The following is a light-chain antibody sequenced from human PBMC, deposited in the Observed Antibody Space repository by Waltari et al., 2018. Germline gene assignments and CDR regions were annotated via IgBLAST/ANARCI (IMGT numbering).Light chain of an antibody. CDR1: QTVSNNF. CDR2: GAS. J-gene: IGKJ2*01. V-gene: IGKV3-20*01. CDR3: QQYGSPYT. Sequence: EIVLTQSPGPLSLSPGDKATLSCRASQTVSNNFLAWYQQKPGQAPRLLIYGASSRAIGIPDRFSGSGSGTDFTLTISRLEPEDFAVYHCQQYGSPYTFGQGTKLEIK.